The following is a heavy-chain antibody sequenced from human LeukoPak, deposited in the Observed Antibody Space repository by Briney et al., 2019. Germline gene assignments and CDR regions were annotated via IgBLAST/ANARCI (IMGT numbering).Heavy chain of an antibody. CDR2: MNPNSGNT. V-gene: IGHV1-8*01. Sequence: GASVKVSFKASGYSFTTYDINWVRQATGQGLEWMGWMNPNSGNTGYAQRFQGRVTMTRDTSISTAYMELNSLTSEDTAVYYRAKNVRDTGTFDYWGQGTLVTVSS. J-gene: IGHJ4*02. CDR1: GYSFTTYD. CDR3: AKNVRDTGTFDY. D-gene: IGHD5-18*01.